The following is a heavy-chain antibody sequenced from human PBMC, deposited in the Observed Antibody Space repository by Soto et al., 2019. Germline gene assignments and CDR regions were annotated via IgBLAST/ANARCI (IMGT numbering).Heavy chain of an antibody. CDR2: ISGSGST. CDR3: AKALRFTFTTGYYMDL. CDR1: GFTVSSYA. D-gene: IGHD3-16*01. V-gene: IGHV3-23*01. J-gene: IGHJ6*03. Sequence: EVQLLESGGGLVQPGGSLRLSCAASGFTVSSYAMSWVRQAPGKGLEWVSVISGSGSTYSADSVKGRFTISRDSSKNTVELQMNSLRAEDTAVYYCAKALRFTFTTGYYMDLWGRGTTVTVSS.